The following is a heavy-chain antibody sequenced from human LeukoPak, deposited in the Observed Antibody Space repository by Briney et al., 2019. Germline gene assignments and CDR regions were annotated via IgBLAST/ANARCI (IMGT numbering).Heavy chain of an antibody. Sequence: SETLSLTCTVSGGSISSSSYYWGWIRQPPGKGLEWIGSIYYSGSTYYNPSLKSRVTISVDTSKNQFSLKLSSVTAADTAVYYCARVGSSWPYYFDYWGQGTLVTVSS. CDR3: ARVGSSWPYYFDY. D-gene: IGHD6-13*01. J-gene: IGHJ4*02. CDR1: GGSISSSSYY. V-gene: IGHV4-39*07. CDR2: IYYSGST.